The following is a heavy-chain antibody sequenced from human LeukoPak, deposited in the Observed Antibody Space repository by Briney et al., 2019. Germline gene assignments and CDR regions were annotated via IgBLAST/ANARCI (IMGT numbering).Heavy chain of an antibody. V-gene: IGHV4-34*01. J-gene: IGHJ5*02. CDR2: IHHSGST. CDR1: GGSFSGYY. CDR3: ARGRGVTIFGVVITNPDWFDP. Sequence: SETLSLTCAVYGGSFSGYYWSWIRQPPGKGLEWIGEIHHSGSTNYNPSLKSRVTITTDTSKKQFSLNLSSVTAADTAVYYCARGRGVTIFGVVITNPDWFDPWGQGTLVTVSS. D-gene: IGHD3-3*01.